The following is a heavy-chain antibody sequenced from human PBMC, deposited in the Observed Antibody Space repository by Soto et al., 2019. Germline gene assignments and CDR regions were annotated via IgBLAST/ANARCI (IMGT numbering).Heavy chain of an antibody. CDR1: GFTFSSYA. J-gene: IGHJ4*02. CDR3: AKMEGAGYSSSWYSSPYFDY. V-gene: IGHV3-23*01. CDR2: ISGSGGST. D-gene: IGHD6-13*01. Sequence: EVQLLESGGGLVQPGGSLRLSCAASGFTFSSYAMSWVRQAPGKGLEWVSAISGSGGSTYYADSVKGRFTISRDNSTNTLYLQMNSLRAEDTAVYYCAKMEGAGYSSSWYSSPYFDYWGQGTLVTVSS.